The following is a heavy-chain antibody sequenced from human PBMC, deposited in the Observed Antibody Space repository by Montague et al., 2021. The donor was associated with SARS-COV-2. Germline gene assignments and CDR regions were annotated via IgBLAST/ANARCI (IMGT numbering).Heavy chain of an antibody. V-gene: IGHV6-1*01. J-gene: IGHJ6*02. CDR2: TYYRSKWYN. Sequence: CAISGDSVSSNSAAWHWIRQSPSRGLEWLGRTYYRSKWYNDYAVFVKSRITINPDTSKNQFSLQLNSVTPEDTAVYYCASGRMVPYSSSWTTLYYYYGMDVWGQGTTVTVSS. CDR1: GDSVSSNSAA. CDR3: ASGRMVPYSSSWTTLYYYYGMDV. D-gene: IGHD6-13*01.